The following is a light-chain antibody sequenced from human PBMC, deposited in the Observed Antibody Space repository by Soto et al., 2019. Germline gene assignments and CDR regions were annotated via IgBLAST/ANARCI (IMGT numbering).Light chain of an antibody. CDR2: GAS. CDR1: QSVSSSY. Sequence: EMVLAQTPDTLSLSPEERATLSCRASQSVSSSYLAWYQQKPGQAPRLLIYGASSRATGIPDRFSGSGSGTDFTLTISSLQPEDFATYSCQQSYNSPQTFGQGTKVDIK. V-gene: IGKV3D-20*02. CDR3: QQSYNSPQT. J-gene: IGKJ1*01.